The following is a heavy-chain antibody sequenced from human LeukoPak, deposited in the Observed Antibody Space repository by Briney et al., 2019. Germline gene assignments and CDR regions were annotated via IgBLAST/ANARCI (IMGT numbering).Heavy chain of an antibody. CDR2: ISVYNVNT. CDR3: ARDQYYDSKGWFDP. CDR1: GYTFSSYG. Sequence: WASVKVSCKASGYTFSSYGISWVRQAPGQGLEWMGWISVYNVNTNYAQKLQGRVTMTTDTSTSTAYMELRSLRSDDTAVYYCARDQYYDSKGWFDPWGQGTLVTVSS. J-gene: IGHJ5*02. D-gene: IGHD3-22*01. V-gene: IGHV1-18*01.